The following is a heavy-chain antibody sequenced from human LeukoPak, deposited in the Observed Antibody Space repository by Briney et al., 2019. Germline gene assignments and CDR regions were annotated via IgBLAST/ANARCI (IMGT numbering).Heavy chain of an antibody. V-gene: IGHV3-53*01. CDR2: IYSGGGT. CDR1: GFTVSSNY. CDR3: AREGNYDFWSGYRSEYNYYYMDV. J-gene: IGHJ6*03. Sequence: PGGSLRLSCAVSGFTVSSNYMSWVRQAPGKGLEWVSVIYSGGGTYYADSVKGRFTISRDYSKNTMYLQMNSLRAEDTAVYYCAREGNYDFWSGYRSEYNYYYMDVWGKGTTVTVSS. D-gene: IGHD3-3*01.